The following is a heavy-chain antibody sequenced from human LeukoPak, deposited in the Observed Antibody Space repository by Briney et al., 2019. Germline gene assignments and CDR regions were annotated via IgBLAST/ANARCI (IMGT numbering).Heavy chain of an antibody. Sequence: GVSLTLSCAASGFTCSSFPMIWLRHAPGKGLEGGSSISSSGGSTDYADPGKGRFTSARYNSKNTLDLQMNSLRAEDTGVYYCAKVPFFYVSSGWYVDYWGQGTLVTVSS. CDR1: GFTCSSFP. D-gene: IGHD6-19*01. CDR3: AKVPFFYVSSGWYVDY. CDR2: ISSSGGST. J-gene: IGHJ4*02. V-gene: IGHV3-23*01.